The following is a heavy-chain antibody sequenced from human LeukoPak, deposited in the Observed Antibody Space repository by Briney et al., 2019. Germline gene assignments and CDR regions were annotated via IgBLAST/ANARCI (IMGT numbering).Heavy chain of an antibody. Sequence: GASVKVSCKASGGTFSSYAISWVRQAPGQGLEWMGGIIPIFGTANYAQKFQGRVTITADESTSTAYMELSSLRSEDTAVYYCAGGGGFHYYYYMDVWGKGTTVTISS. CDR3: AGGGGFHYYYYMDV. V-gene: IGHV1-69*13. J-gene: IGHJ6*03. D-gene: IGHD5-12*01. CDR1: GGTFSSYA. CDR2: IIPIFGTA.